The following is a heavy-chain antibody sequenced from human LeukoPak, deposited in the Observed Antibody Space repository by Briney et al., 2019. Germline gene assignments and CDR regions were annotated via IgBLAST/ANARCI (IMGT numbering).Heavy chain of an antibody. J-gene: IGHJ6*04. Sequence: SVTLSLTCTVSGGSISSGDYYWSWVRQPPGKGLEWIGYIYYSGSTYYNPSLKSRVTISVDTSKNQFSLKLSSVTAADTAVYYCARDVLRYCSSTSCYHYYYYYGMDVWGKGTTVTVSS. V-gene: IGHV4-30-4*01. CDR3: ARDVLRYCSSTSCYHYYYYYGMDV. CDR2: IYYSGST. CDR1: GGSISSGDYY. D-gene: IGHD2-2*01.